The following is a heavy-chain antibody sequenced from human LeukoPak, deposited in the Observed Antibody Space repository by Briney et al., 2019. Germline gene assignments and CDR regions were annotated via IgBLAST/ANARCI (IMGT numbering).Heavy chain of an antibody. D-gene: IGHD3-10*01. J-gene: IGHJ4*02. V-gene: IGHV3-64*01. CDR3: ARGSGREYYFDY. CDR1: GFTFSSYA. Sequence: GGSLRLSCAASGFTFSSYAMHWVRQAPGKGLEYVSAISSNGGSTYYANSVKGRFTISRDNSKNTLYLQMGSLRAEDMAVYYCARGSGREYYFDYWGQGTLVTVSS. CDR2: ISSNGGST.